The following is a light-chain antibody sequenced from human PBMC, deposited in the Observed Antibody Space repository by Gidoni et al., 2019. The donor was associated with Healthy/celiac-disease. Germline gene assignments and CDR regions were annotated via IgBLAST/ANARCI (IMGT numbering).Light chain of an antibody. CDR2: GAS. CDR3: QQYGSTSGT. Sequence: EIVLPQSPGTLSLSPGESATLSCRASQSVSSSYLAWYQQKPGQAPRLLIYGASSRATGIPDRFSGSGSGTDFTLTISRLEPEDFAVYYCQQYGSTSGTFGQGTRLEIK. CDR1: QSVSSSY. V-gene: IGKV3-20*01. J-gene: IGKJ5*01.